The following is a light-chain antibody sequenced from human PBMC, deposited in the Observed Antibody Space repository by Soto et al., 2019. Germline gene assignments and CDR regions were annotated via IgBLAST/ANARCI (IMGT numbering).Light chain of an antibody. CDR1: QSLLHINGYNY. CDR3: MQALQTRA. J-gene: IGKJ1*01. Sequence: DIVMTQSPLSLSVTPGEPASISCRSSQSLLHINGYNYVEWDLQQPGQSPQLLISFGSSRASGVPNRCSGSGSVTDFTMKISRVYDEDVGVYYCMQALQTRAFGQGTKVEI. CDR2: FGS. V-gene: IGKV2-28*01.